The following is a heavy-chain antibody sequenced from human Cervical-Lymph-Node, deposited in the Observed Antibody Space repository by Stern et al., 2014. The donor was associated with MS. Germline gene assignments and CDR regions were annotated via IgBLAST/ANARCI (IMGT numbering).Heavy chain of an antibody. CDR2: LIPIFGTA. D-gene: IGHD5-24*01. CDR1: GGTFSSYA. Sequence: VQLVESGAEVKKPGSSVKVSCKASGGTFSSYAISWVRQAPGQGLEWMGGLIPIFGTANYAQKFQGRVTITADESTSTAYMELSSLRSEDTAVYYCASLGMATPRNWFDPWGQGTLVTVSS. CDR3: ASLGMATPRNWFDP. J-gene: IGHJ5*02. V-gene: IGHV1-69*01.